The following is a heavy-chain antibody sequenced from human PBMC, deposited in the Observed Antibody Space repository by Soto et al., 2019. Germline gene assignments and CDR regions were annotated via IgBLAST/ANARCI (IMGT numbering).Heavy chain of an antibody. CDR3: ARGRWFDP. J-gene: IGHJ5*02. CDR1: GGSXSADY. CDR2: VYYTGST. V-gene: IGHV4-59*01. Sequence: SETLSLTCTVSGGSXSADYWNWIRQPPGKGLELIGYVYYTGSTNYNPSLKSRVSLSLDPSKNQFSLNLSSVTAADTAVYFCARGRWFDPWGQGTLVTVS.